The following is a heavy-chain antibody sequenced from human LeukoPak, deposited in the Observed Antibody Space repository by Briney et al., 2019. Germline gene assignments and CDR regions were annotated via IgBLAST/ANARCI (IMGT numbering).Heavy chain of an antibody. J-gene: IGHJ4*02. CDR1: GGSISSYY. CDR2: IYYSGST. D-gene: IGHD1-26*01. V-gene: IGHV4-59*12. Sequence: PSETLSLTCTVSGGSISSYYWSWIRQPPGKGLEWIGYIYYSGSTNYNPSLKSRVTISVDTSKNQFSLKLSSVTAADTAVYFCARGSPTYFTTWDFDYWGQGTLVTVSS. CDR3: ARGSPTYFTTWDFDY.